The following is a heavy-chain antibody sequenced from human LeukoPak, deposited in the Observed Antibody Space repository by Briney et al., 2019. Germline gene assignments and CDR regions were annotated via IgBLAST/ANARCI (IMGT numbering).Heavy chain of an antibody. CDR3: ARDSNSDIVVVPAANWFDP. CDR2: TFHSGHT. J-gene: IGHJ5*02. V-gene: IGHV4-4*02. CDR1: GGSIRNNNW. D-gene: IGHD2-2*01. Sequence: PSGTLSLTCAVSGGSIRNNNWWSWVRQPPRKGLEWIGETFHSGHTNYNPSLKSRVAISVDKSKNHFYLNLTSVTAADTAVYYCARDSNSDIVVVPAANWFDPWGQGTLVTVSS.